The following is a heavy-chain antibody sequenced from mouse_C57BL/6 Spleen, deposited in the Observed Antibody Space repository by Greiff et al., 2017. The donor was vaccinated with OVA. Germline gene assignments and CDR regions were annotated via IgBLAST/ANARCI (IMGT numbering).Heavy chain of an antibody. J-gene: IGHJ2*01. V-gene: IGHV1-50*01. CDR2: IDPSDSYT. Sequence: VQLQQSGAELVKPGASVKLSCKASGYTFTSYWMQWVKQRPGQGLEWIGEIDPSDSYTNYTQKFKGKATLTVDTSSSTAYMQLSSLTSEDSAVYYCARNYGSSFPFDYWGQGTTLTVSS. CDR1: GYTFTSYW. D-gene: IGHD1-1*01. CDR3: ARNYGSSFPFDY.